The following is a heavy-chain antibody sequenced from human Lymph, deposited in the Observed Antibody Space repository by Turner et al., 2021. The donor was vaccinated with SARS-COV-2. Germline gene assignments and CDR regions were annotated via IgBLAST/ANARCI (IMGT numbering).Heavy chain of an antibody. CDR2: FDPEDGET. CDR1: GYTLPELS. Sequence: QVQLVQSGAEVKKPGASVKVSCKVSGYTLPELSMHWVRQTPGKGHEWMGGFDPEDGETIYAQNFQGRVTMTEDTSTDTAYMDLSSLRSEDTAVYYCATAPAAVVTGWFDPWGQGTLVTVSS. J-gene: IGHJ5*02. V-gene: IGHV1-24*01. D-gene: IGHD2-15*01. CDR3: ATAPAAVVTGWFDP.